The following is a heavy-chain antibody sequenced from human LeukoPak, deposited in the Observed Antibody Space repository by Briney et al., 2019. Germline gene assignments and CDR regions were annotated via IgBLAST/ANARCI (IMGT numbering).Heavy chain of an antibody. CDR1: GYTFTSYY. CDR3: ARGTGNYYGFDY. J-gene: IGHJ4*02. V-gene: IGHV1-46*01. D-gene: IGHD1-26*01. Sequence: ASVKVSCKASGYTFTSYYMHWVRQAPGQGLEWTGIINPSGTTNFAQKFQGRVTMTRDTSTSTVYMELSSLRSEDTAVYYCARGTGNYYGFDYWGQGTLVTVSS. CDR2: INPSGTT.